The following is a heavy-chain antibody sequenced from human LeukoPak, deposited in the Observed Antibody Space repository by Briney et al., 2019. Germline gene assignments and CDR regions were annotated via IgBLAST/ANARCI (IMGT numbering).Heavy chain of an antibody. CDR3: ARGLSSSWYGY. CDR1: GGSISSYY. Sequence: SETLSLTCMVSGGSISSYYWSWIRQPPGKGLEWIGYIYYSGGTNYNPSLKRRVTISVDTSKNQFSLKLSSVTAADTAVYYCARGLSSSWYGYWGQGTLVTVSS. CDR2: IYYSGGT. J-gene: IGHJ4*02. D-gene: IGHD6-13*01. V-gene: IGHV4-59*01.